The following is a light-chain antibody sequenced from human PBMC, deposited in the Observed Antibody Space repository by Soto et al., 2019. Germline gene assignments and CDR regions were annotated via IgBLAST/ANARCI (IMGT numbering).Light chain of an antibody. CDR1: QSVAGGS. J-gene: IGKJ1*01. CDR2: GTS. V-gene: IGKV3-20*01. CDR3: QQYGRT. Sequence: EIVLTQSPATLSLSPGEGATLSCRASQSVAGGSLAWYQQKPGQAPRLLIYGTSTRATGIPDRFSGSGSGTDFTLTISSLEPEDFAVYYCQQYGRTFGQGTKVEIK.